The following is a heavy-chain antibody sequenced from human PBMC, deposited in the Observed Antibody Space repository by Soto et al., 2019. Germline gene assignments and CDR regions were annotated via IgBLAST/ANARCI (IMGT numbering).Heavy chain of an antibody. CDR1: GFTFSDYA. CDR3: ARDGGFSYGFDYYFDY. V-gene: IGHV3-30*19. CDR2: ISYDGYNS. J-gene: IGHJ4*01. D-gene: IGHD5-18*01. Sequence: QVQLVESGGGVVQPGMSLRLSCVASGFTFSDYAVHWVRLAPNKGLEWVAMISYDGYNSYSADSVRGRFTISRDNFKNTLFLQMDSVRPEDTAIYYCARDGGFSYGFDYYFDYWGHGTLVTVSS.